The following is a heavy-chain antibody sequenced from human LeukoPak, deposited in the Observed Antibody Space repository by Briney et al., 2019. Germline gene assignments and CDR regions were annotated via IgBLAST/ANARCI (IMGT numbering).Heavy chain of an antibody. CDR1: GFTFSSYG. Sequence: GGSLSLSCAASGFTFSSYGMHWVRQAPGKGLEWVAVISYDGSNKYYADSVKGRFTISRDNSKNTLYLQMNSLRAEDTAVYYCAKWKTAMEQFDYWGQGTLVTVSS. V-gene: IGHV3-30*18. D-gene: IGHD5-18*01. CDR2: ISYDGSNK. J-gene: IGHJ4*02. CDR3: AKWKTAMEQFDY.